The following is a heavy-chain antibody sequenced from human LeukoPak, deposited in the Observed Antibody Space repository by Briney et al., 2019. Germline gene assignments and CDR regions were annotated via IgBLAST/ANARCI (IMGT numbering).Heavy chain of an antibody. CDR2: ISGSGGST. J-gene: IGHJ4*02. CDR1: GFTFSSYA. CDR3: ARESLPRAGGYSYADLDY. Sequence: GGSLRLSCAASGFTFSSYAMSWVRQAPGKGLEWVSAISGSGGSTYYADSVKGRFTISRDNAKNSLYLQMNSLRAEDTAVYYCARESLPRAGGYSYADLDYWGQGTLVTVSS. V-gene: IGHV3-23*01. D-gene: IGHD5-18*01.